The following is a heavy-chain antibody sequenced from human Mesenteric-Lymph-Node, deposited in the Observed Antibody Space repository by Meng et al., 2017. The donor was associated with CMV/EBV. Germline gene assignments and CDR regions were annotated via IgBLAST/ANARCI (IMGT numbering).Heavy chain of an antibody. D-gene: IGHD1-26*01. V-gene: IGHV3-7*01. CDR3: ARDLEFKWELLPSVGMDV. J-gene: IGHJ6*02. Sequence: GGSLSLSCATSGFTFTTYWMSWVRQAPGKGLECVANIKQDGSDKYYVDSVKGRFTISRDNAKNSLYLQMNSLRAEDTAVYYCARDLEFKWELLPSVGMDVWGQGTTVTVSS. CDR2: IKQDGSDK. CDR1: GFTFTTYW.